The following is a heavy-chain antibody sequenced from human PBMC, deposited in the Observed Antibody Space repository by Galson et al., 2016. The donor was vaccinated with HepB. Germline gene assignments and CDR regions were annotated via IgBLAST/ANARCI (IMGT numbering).Heavy chain of an antibody. CDR1: GGSVSSGPFS. D-gene: IGHD1-26*01. CDR3: VGPIVPGSFSGGFDL. J-gene: IGHJ2*01. Sequence: SETLSLTCTVPGGSVSSGPFSWSWVRQPPGKGLEWIGYLSYSGSSNYNPSLKSRATISVDTSKNQFSLTVNSVTAADTAVYYCVGPIVPGSFSGGFDLWGRGTLVTVSS. CDR2: LSYSGSS. V-gene: IGHV4-61*01.